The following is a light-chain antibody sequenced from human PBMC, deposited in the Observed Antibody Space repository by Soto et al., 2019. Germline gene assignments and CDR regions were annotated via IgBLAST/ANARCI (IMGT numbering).Light chain of an antibody. CDR1: KLRNKY. Sequence: SYELTQSPSVSVSPGQTASITCSGDKLRNKYISWYQHKPGQSPVLVIHQDNKRPSWIPERFSGSNSGNTATLTISGTQTMDEADYYCQAWDSDTGVFGGWTKLTVL. J-gene: IGLJ2*01. V-gene: IGLV3-1*01. CDR2: QDN. CDR3: QAWDSDTGV.